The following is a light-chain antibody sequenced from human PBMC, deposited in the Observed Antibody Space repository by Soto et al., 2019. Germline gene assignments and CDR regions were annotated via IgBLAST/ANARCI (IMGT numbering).Light chain of an antibody. V-gene: IGKV1-5*03. Sequence: DIQMTQSPSTLSASVGDRVTITCRASQSISTWLAWYQQKPGKAPKLLIYKASNLEEGVPSRFSGSGSGTEVIITSSSLQPDDFATFYCQQDNTYPLTFGGGTTVEIK. CDR2: KAS. CDR3: QQDNTYPLT. CDR1: QSISTW. J-gene: IGKJ4*01.